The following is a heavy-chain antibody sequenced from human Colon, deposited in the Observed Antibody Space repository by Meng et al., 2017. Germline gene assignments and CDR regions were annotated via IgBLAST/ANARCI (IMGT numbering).Heavy chain of an antibody. CDR2: IYQSGST. Sequence: SETLSLTCSVSGYSISSGYYWGWIRQPPGKGLEWIGNIYQSGSTYYNPSLKSRVTISVDTSRNQFSLTVTSVTAADTAVYYCARGRDYWGQGTLVTVSS. V-gene: IGHV4-38-2*02. J-gene: IGHJ4*02. D-gene: IGHD5-24*01. CDR3: ARGRDY. CDR1: GYSISSGYY.